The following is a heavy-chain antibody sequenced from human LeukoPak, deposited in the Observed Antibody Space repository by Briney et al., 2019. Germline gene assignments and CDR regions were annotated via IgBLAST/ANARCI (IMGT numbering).Heavy chain of an antibody. Sequence: QSGGSLRLSCAASGFSFSSYGMHWVRQAPGKGLEWVAVISYDGSNKYYADSVKGRFTISRDNSKNTLYLQMNSLSAEDTAVCYCAKRTAYYSGPFEYWGQGTLVTVSS. CDR2: ISYDGSNK. D-gene: IGHD3/OR15-3a*01. CDR3: AKRTAYYSGPFEY. V-gene: IGHV3-30*18. J-gene: IGHJ4*02. CDR1: GFSFSSYG.